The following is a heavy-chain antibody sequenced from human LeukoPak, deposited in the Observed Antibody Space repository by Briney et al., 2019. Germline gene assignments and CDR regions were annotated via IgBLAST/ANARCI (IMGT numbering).Heavy chain of an antibody. CDR3: ARLNYYYDSSGYYFDP. Sequence: SETLSLTCTVSGGSISSSSYYWGWIRQPPGKGLEWIGSIYYSGSTYYNPSLKSRVTISVDTSKNQFSLKLSSVTAADTAVYYCARLNYYYDSSGYYFDPWGQGTLVTVSS. D-gene: IGHD3-22*01. CDR1: GGSISSSSYY. CDR2: IYYSGST. V-gene: IGHV4-39*01. J-gene: IGHJ5*02.